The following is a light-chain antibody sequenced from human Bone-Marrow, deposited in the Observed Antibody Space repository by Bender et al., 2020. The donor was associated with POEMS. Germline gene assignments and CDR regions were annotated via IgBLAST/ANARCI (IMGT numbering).Light chain of an antibody. CDR3: SSFTSSTPRERV. V-gene: IGLV2-14*03. Sequence: QSALTQPASVSGSVGQSVTISCTGTSSDVGSYNFVSWYQHHPGKAPKLIIYDFTHRPSGVSDRFSGSNAGNTASLTISGLQAEDEAYYYCSSFTSSTPRERVFGGGTKLTVL. CDR2: DFT. J-gene: IGLJ3*02. CDR1: SSDVGSYNF.